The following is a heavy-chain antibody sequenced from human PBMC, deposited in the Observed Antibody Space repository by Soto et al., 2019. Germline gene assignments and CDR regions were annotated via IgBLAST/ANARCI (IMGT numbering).Heavy chain of an antibody. CDR3: ASSSTRAVTHDAFDI. V-gene: IGHV1-18*04. D-gene: IGHD4-17*01. CDR2: ISAYNGNT. CDR1: GYTFTSYG. Sequence: QVQLVQSGAEVKKPGASVKVSCKASGYTFTSYGISWVRQAPGQGLEWMGWISAYNGNTNYAQKLQGRVTMTTDTSTSTAYMELRSLRSGDTAVYYCASSSTRAVTHDAFDIWGQGTMVTVSS. J-gene: IGHJ3*02.